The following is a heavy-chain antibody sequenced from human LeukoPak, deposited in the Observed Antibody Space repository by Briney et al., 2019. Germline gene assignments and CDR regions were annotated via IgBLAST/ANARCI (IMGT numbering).Heavy chain of an antibody. Sequence: GGSLRLSCAASGFTVSSNYMTGVRQAPGKGLEWVSVIYSGGSTCYADSVKGRFTISRDNSKNTLYLQMNSLRAEDTAVYYCARITTGTIDYWGQGTLVTVSP. CDR3: ARITTGTIDY. J-gene: IGHJ4*02. CDR2: IYSGGST. V-gene: IGHV3-53*01. D-gene: IGHD1-1*01. CDR1: GFTVSSNY.